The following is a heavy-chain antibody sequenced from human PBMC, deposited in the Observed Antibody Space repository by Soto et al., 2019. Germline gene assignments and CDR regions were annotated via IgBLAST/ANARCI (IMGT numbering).Heavy chain of an antibody. V-gene: IGHV3-11*06. CDR2: ISSSSSYT. Sequence: GGSLRLSCAASGFTFSDYYMSWIRQAPGKGLEWVSYISSSSSYTNYADSVKGRFTISRDNAKNSLYLQMNSLRAEDTAVYYCARDRSLREQLVRWEDYWGQGTLVTVSS. J-gene: IGHJ4*02. CDR1: GFTFSDYY. D-gene: IGHD6-13*01. CDR3: ARDRSLREQLVRWEDY.